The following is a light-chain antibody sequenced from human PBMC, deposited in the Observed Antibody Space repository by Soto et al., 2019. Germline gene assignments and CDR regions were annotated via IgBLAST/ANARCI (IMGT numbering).Light chain of an antibody. CDR2: GAS. V-gene: IGKV1-5*01. CDR1: QSISTY. Sequence: DIQMTQSPSTLSASVGDRVTITCRASQSISTYLAWYQQKPGKAPKLPIYGASSLDRGVPSRFSGSGSGTEFTLTISSLQPDDFAAYFCQQSSSYSGAFGQGTKVELK. CDR3: QQSSSYSGA. J-gene: IGKJ1*01.